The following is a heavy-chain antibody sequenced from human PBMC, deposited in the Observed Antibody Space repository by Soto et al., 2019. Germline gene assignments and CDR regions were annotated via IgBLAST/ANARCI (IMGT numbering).Heavy chain of an antibody. CDR3: AKGGGSYYRHPRIDH. J-gene: IGHJ4*02. CDR2: MSYDGSNK. D-gene: IGHD1-26*01. CDR1: GFTFSTYG. V-gene: IGHV3-30*18. Sequence: QVQLVESGGGVVQPGRSLRLSCAASGFTFSTYGMHWVRQAPGKGLEWVAVMSYDGSNKYYADSVRGRFTISRDNSKNAPYLQMNSLRVEDTAVYYGAKGGGSYYRHPRIDHWGQGTLLTVSS.